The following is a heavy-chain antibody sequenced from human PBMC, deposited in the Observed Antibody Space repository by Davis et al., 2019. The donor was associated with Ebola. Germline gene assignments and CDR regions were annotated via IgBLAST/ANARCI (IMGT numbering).Heavy chain of an antibody. J-gene: IGHJ3*02. V-gene: IGHV1-69*10. CDR1: GGTFSSYT. CDR2: IIPILGIA. CDR3: ARVWTYKSTAFDI. Sequence: SVKVSCKASGGTFSSYTIDWVRQAPGQGLEWMGGIIPILGIANYAQKFQGRVTITADKSTSTAYMELSSLRSEDTAVYYCARVWTYKSTAFDIWGQGTLVTVSS. D-gene: IGHD3/OR15-3a*01.